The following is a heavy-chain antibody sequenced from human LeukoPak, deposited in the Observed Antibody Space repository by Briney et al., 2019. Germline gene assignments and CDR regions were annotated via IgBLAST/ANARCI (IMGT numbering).Heavy chain of an antibody. D-gene: IGHD6-19*01. V-gene: IGHV3-49*04. J-gene: IGHJ4*02. CDR2: IRSKANGETT. Sequence: PGRSLRLSCTASGFNFGDYGMSWVRQAPGKGLEWVGFIRSKANGETTQYAASVKGRFSISRDDSKSITYLQMSSLKTEDTAVYYCARHEGGGWHIDYWGQGTLVTVSS. CDR1: GFNFGDYG. CDR3: ARHEGGGWHIDY.